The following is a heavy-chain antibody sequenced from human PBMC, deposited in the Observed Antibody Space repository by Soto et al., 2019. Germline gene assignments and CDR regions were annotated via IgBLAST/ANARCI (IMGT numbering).Heavy chain of an antibody. D-gene: IGHD3-10*01. CDR3: ARSSMVRDLLFDY. V-gene: IGHV1-18*01. J-gene: IGHJ4*02. Sequence: QVQLVQSGAEVKKPGASVKVSCKASGYTFTSYGISWVRQAPGQGLEWMGWTSAYNANTNYAQKLQGRVTMTTDTSTSTAYLELRSLTSGDAAVYYCARSSMVRDLLFDYGGQGTLVTVSS. CDR1: GYTFTSYG. CDR2: TSAYNANT.